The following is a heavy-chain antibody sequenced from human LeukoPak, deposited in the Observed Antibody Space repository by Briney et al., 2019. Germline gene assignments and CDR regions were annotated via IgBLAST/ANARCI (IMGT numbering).Heavy chain of an antibody. J-gene: IGHJ4*02. CDR3: ARSSSGDRQLDH. CDR1: GYTFTSYA. CDR2: INAGNGNT. V-gene: IGHV1-3*01. D-gene: IGHD6-19*01. Sequence: GTSVKVSCKASGYTFTSYAVHRVRQAPGQRLEWMGWINAGNGNTKYSQKFQGRVTITRDTSASTAYMELSSLRSEDTAVYYCARSSSGDRQLDHWGQGTLVTVSS.